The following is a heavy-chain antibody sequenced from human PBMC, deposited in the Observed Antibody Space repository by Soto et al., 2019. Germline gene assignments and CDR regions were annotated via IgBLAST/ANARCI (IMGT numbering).Heavy chain of an antibody. CDR1: GFTFSSYA. Sequence: PGGSLRLSCAASGFTFSSYAMNWVRQAPGKGLEWVSAISGSGGSTYYVDSVKGRFTISRDNSRNTLYLQMNSLRAEDTAVYYRAKDPEVVVTAPDYWGQGTLVTVSS. V-gene: IGHV3-23*01. D-gene: IGHD2-21*02. J-gene: IGHJ4*02. CDR3: AKDPEVVVTAPDY. CDR2: ISGSGGST.